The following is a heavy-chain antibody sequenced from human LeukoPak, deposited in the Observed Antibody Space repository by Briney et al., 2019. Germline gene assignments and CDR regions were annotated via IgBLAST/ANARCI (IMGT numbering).Heavy chain of an antibody. V-gene: IGHV3-21*01. D-gene: IGHD1-14*01. J-gene: IGHJ4*02. Sequence: GGSLRLSCAASGFTFSTYNMNWVRQAPGKGLEWVSSISGSSSYIYYADSVKGRFSISRDNAKNSLYLQMNSLRAEDTAVYYCARDNLESYFDYWGQGTLVTVSS. CDR1: GFTFSTYN. CDR3: ARDNLESYFDY. CDR2: ISGSSSYI.